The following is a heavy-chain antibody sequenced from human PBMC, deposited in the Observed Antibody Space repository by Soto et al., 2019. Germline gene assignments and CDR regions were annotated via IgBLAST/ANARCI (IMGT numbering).Heavy chain of an antibody. V-gene: IGHV3-23*01. CDR1: GFTFSSYA. J-gene: IGHJ3*02. D-gene: IGHD6-19*01. CDR3: AKSSSGWYYGTPPGGAFDI. Sequence: GGSLRLSCAASGFTFSSYAMSWVRQAPGKGLEWVSAISGSGGSTYYADSVKGRFTISRDNSKNTLYLQMNSLRAEDTAVYYCAKSSSGWYYGTPPGGAFDIWGQGTMVTVSS. CDR2: ISGSGGST.